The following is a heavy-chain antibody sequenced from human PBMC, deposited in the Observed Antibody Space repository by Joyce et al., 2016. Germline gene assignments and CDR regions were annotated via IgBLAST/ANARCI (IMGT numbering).Heavy chain of an antibody. CDR1: GFTFSTYS. V-gene: IGHV3-48*02. CDR2: NRSTSSII. Sequence: EVQLVESGGGLVQPGGSLRLSCAASGFTFSTYSMNWVRQAPGKGLEWVSYNRSTSSIINYADSVKGRFTISRDNAKNSLYLQMNSLRDEDTAVYYCARDRFYAFDYWGQGTLVTVSS. D-gene: IGHD2/OR15-2a*01. J-gene: IGHJ4*02. CDR3: ARDRFYAFDY.